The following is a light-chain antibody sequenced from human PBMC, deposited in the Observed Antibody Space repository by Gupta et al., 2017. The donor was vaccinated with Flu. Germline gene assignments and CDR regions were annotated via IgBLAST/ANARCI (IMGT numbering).Light chain of an antibody. J-gene: IGKJ4*01. V-gene: IGKV3-20*01. Sequence: EIVLTQSPGILSLPPGERATLSCRASQTITSSFLAWYQQKPGQAPRLLIYDASRRDTGIPDRFSGSGCGADFSLTISRREQEDFAVYYCQQYHDYPPFTFGGGTKVEIK. CDR2: DAS. CDR3: QQYHDYPPFT. CDR1: QTITSSF.